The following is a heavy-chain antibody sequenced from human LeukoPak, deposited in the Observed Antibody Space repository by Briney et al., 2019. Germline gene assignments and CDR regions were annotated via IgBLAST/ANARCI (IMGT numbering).Heavy chain of an antibody. Sequence: GGSLRLSCAASEVTFDDYAMHWVRQAPGKGLEWVSGISWNSGSIGYADSVKGRFTISRDNAKNSLYLQMNSLRAEDTALYYCVKALVGEQYYFDYWGQGTLVTVSS. CDR3: VKALVGEQYYFDY. D-gene: IGHD3-16*01. V-gene: IGHV3-9*01. CDR2: ISWNSGSI. CDR1: EVTFDDYA. J-gene: IGHJ4*02.